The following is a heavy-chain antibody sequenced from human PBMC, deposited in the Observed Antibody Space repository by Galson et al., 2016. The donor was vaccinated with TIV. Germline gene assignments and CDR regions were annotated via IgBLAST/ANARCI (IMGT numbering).Heavy chain of an antibody. CDR2: ISPMLDTT. V-gene: IGHV1-69*10. CDR1: GGTFSNYA. Sequence: SVKVSCKASGGTFSNYAFSWVRQAPGQGLEWMGGISPMLDTTNYAQKFQGRVTMTEDSSTDTAYMDLRSLRSEDTAVYFCATSLDYSQIFDYWGHGTLVTVSS. CDR3: ATSLDYSQIFDY. D-gene: IGHD4-11*01. J-gene: IGHJ4*01.